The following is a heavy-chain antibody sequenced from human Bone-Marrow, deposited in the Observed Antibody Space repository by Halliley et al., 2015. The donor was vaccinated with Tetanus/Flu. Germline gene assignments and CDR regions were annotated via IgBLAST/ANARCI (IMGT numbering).Heavy chain of an antibody. CDR2: VYYSGTT. Sequence: LRLSCAVSGGSISSGGYYWSWIRHPPGKGLEYIGYVYYSGTTYYNKSLKSRVSILVDTSKNQFSLKLRSVTAADTAVYYCARVRRTSYYFYALDVWGQGTTVIVSS. CDR1: GGSISSGGYY. J-gene: IGHJ6*02. CDR3: ARVRRTSYYFYALDV. V-gene: IGHV4-30-4*01.